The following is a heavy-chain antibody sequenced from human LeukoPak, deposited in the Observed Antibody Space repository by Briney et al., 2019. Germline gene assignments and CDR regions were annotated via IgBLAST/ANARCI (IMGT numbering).Heavy chain of an antibody. Sequence: PSETLSLTCTVSGGSISSYYWSWIRQPAGKGLEWIGRIYTSGSTNYNPSLKSRVTMSVDTSKNQFSLKLSSVTAADTAVYYCAREYLRDIVVVPAAFLWGQGTLVTVSS. V-gene: IGHV4-4*07. CDR1: GGSISSYY. CDR2: IYTSGST. D-gene: IGHD2-2*01. CDR3: AREYLRDIVVVPAAFL. J-gene: IGHJ4*02.